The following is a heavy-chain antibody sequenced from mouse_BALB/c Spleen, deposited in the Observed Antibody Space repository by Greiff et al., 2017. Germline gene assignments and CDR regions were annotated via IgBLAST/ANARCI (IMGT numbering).Heavy chain of an antibody. V-gene: IGHV2-9*02. CDR3: ARALTGYFDY. Sequence: VKLVESGPGLVAPSQSLSITCTVSGFSLTSYGVHWVRQPPGKGLEWLGVIWAGGSTNYNSALMSRLSISKDNSKSQVFLKMNSLQTDDTAMYYCARALTGYFDYWGQGTTLTVSS. CDR2: IWAGGST. CDR1: GFSLTSYG. D-gene: IGHD4-1*01. J-gene: IGHJ2*01.